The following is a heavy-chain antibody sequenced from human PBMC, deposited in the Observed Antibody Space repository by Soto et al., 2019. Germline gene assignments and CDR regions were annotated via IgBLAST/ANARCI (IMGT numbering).Heavy chain of an antibody. D-gene: IGHD2-2*01. J-gene: IGHJ4*02. CDR3: ARVPDY. Sequence: SETLSLTCTVSGDSISAYSWSWVRQPPGKGLEWIGYMYHSGSTYYNPSLKSRVTISIERSKNQFSLKLSSVTAADTAVYYCARVPDYWGQGILVTVSS. V-gene: IGHV4-30-2*01. CDR1: GDSISAYS. CDR2: MYHSGST.